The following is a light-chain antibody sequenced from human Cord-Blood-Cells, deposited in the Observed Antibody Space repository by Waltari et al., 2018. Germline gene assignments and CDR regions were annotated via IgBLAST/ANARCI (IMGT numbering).Light chain of an antibody. CDR1: QSVSSY. CDR3: QQRSNWPPAT. Sequence: EVVLTKSPATLSLSPGERATLSCRASQSVSSYLAWYQQKPGQAPRLLIYHASTRATGIPARFSGSGSGTDFTLTISSLEPEDFAVYYCQQRSNWPPATFGGGTKVDIK. J-gene: IGKJ4*01. V-gene: IGKV3-11*01. CDR2: HAS.